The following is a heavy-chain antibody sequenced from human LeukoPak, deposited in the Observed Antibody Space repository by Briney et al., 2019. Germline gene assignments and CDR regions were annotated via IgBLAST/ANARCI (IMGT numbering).Heavy chain of an antibody. CDR1: GGSISSGSYY. Sequence: SETLSLTCTVSGGSISSGSYYWSWIRQPAGKGLEWIGRIYTCGSTNYNPSLKGRVTISVDTSKNQLSLKLSSVTAADTAVYYCARVAQNYYYYYMDVWGKGTTVTVSS. D-gene: IGHD2-15*01. CDR3: ARVAQNYYYYYMDV. V-gene: IGHV4-61*02. CDR2: IYTCGST. J-gene: IGHJ6*03.